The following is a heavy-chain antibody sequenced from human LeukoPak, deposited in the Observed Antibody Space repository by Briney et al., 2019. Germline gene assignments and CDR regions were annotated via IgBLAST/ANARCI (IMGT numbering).Heavy chain of an antibody. J-gene: IGHJ4*02. CDR3: ASQYDFWIGHHY. D-gene: IGHD3-3*01. Sequence: PGGSLRLSCAASGFTFSSYWMSWVRQAPGKGLEWVANIKQGGSEKYYVDFVKGRFTISRDNAKNSLYLQMNSLRAEDTAVYYCASQYDFWIGHHYWGQGTLVTVSS. V-gene: IGHV3-7*01. CDR2: IKQGGSEK. CDR1: GFTFSSYW.